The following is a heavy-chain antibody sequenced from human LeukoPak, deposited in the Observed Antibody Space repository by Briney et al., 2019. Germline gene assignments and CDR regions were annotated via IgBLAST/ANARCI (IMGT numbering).Heavy chain of an antibody. CDR3: ARIPATRTIFGVVGPYAFDY. CDR1: GYTFTSYA. CDR2: INTNTGNP. Sequence: EASVKVSCKASGYTFTSYAMNWVRQAPGQGLEWMGCINTNTGNPTYAQGFTGRFVFSLDTSVSTAYLQISSLKAEDTAVYYCARIPATRTIFGVVGPYAFDYWGQGTLVTVSS. J-gene: IGHJ4*02. D-gene: IGHD3-3*01. V-gene: IGHV7-4-1*02.